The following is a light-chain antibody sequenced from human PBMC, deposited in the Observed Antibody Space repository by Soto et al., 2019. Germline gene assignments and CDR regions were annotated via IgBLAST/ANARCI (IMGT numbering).Light chain of an antibody. CDR1: SGHSSYA. V-gene: IGLV4-69*01. J-gene: IGLJ2*01. CDR3: QTWGTGFQV. CDR2: LKNDGSH. Sequence: QTVVTQSPSASASLGASVRLTCTLSSGHSSYAIAWHQKQPGKSPRYLMDLKNDGSHTKGDGIPDRFSGSSSGAERSLIISSLQSEDEADYYCQTWGTGFQVFGGVTKLTVL.